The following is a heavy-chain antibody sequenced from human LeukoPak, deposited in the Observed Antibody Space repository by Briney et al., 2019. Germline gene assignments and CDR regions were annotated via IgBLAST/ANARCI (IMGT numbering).Heavy chain of an antibody. J-gene: IGHJ4*02. D-gene: IGHD2-2*01. CDR2: VSAYNGNT. CDR1: GYTFTSYG. CDR3: ARGAISIVVPAAIGYEG. V-gene: IGHV1-18*04. Sequence: ASVKVSCTASGYTFTSYGISWVRQAHGQGLEWMGWVSAYNGNTNYPQTLQGRVTITTDTSTSTAYMELRSLRSDDTAVYYSARGAISIVVPAAIGYEGWGPRTLV.